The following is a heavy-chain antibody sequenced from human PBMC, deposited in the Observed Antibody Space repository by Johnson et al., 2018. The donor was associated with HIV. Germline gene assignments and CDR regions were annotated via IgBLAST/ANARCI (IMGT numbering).Heavy chain of an antibody. CDR1: GFTFSSYG. V-gene: IGHV3-30*19. D-gene: IGHD3-16*02. Sequence: VQLVESGGGVVQPGRSLRLSCAASGFTFSSYGMHWVRQAPGKGLEWVAVISYDGSNKYYADSVKGRFTISRDNSKNTLYLQMNSLGAEDKAVYYCATVRERAFDIWGQGTMVTVSS. CDR3: ATVRERAFDI. J-gene: IGHJ3*02. CDR2: ISYDGSNK.